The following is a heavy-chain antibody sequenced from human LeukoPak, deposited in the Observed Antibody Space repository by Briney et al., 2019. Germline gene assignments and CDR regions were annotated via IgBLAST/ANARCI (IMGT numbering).Heavy chain of an antibody. Sequence: GASVKVSCKASGYTFTGYYMHWVRQAPGQGLEWMGWINPNSGGTNYAQKFQSRVTMTRDTSISTAYMELSRLRSDDTAVYYCARVQSAGTTWSDYWGQGTLVTVPS. CDR1: GYTFTGYY. CDR3: ARVQSAGTTWSDY. V-gene: IGHV1-2*02. J-gene: IGHJ4*02. D-gene: IGHD6-13*01. CDR2: INPNSGGT.